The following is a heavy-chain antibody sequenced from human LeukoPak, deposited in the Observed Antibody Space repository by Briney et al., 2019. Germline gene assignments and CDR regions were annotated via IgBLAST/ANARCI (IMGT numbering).Heavy chain of an antibody. Sequence: ASVKVSCKASGYTFTSYYMHWVRQAPGQGLEWMGIINPSGGSTIYAQKFQGRVTMTRDTSTSTAYMELSSLRSEDTAMYYCARDYGPSYYYDSSGYLGYWGQGTLVTVSS. D-gene: IGHD3-22*01. J-gene: IGHJ4*02. CDR2: INPSGGST. V-gene: IGHV1-46*01. CDR1: GYTFTSYY. CDR3: ARDYGPSYYYDSSGYLGY.